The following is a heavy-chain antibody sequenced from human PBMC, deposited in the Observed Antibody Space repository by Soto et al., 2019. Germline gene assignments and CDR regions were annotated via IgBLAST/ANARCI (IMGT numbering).Heavy chain of an antibody. CDR2: INTSGGNS. CDR3: AKEGAIPGEGDA. D-gene: IGHD2-21*02. J-gene: IGHJ1*01. CDR1: GFIFTDWF. Sequence: HLAQSGPEVKRPGASVKIFCKAPGFIFTDWFMHWVRQAPGQGPEWMGIINTSGGNSIYSQKFQDRVTMTRDTSTSTLYVELSSLTSADTAVYYCAKEGAIPGEGDAWGQGTLVTVSS. V-gene: IGHV1-46*01.